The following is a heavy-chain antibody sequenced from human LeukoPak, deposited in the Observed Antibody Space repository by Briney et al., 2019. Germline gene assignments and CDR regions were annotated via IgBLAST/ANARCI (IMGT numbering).Heavy chain of an antibody. CDR2: ISGSGGST. J-gene: IGHJ6*02. D-gene: IGHD3-22*01. CDR3: AKAMIVVYYYGMGV. V-gene: IGHV3-23*01. Sequence: GGSLRLSCAASGFTFSSYAMSWVRQAPGKGLEWVSAISGSGGSTYYADSVKGRFTISRDNSKNTLYLQMNSLRAEDTAVYYCAKAMIVVYYYGMGVWGQGTTVTVSS. CDR1: GFTFSSYA.